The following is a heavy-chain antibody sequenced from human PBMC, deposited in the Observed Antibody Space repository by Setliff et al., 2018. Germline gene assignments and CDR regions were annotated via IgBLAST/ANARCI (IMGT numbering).Heavy chain of an antibody. CDR2: ISGSGGST. CDR3: AKVRLDNVAYYYYYGMDV. Sequence: PGGSLRLSCAASGFTFSSYAMSWVRQAPGKGLEWVSAISGSGGSTYYADSVKGRFTISRDNSKNTLYLQMNSLRAEDTAVYHCAKVRLDNVAYYYYYGMDVWGQGTTVTVSS. V-gene: IGHV3-23*01. CDR1: GFTFSSYA. J-gene: IGHJ6*02. D-gene: IGHD2-2*03.